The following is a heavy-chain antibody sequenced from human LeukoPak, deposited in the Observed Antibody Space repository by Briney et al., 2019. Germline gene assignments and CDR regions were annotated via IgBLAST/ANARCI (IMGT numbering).Heavy chain of an antibody. CDR2: IYHGGST. Sequence: SETLSLTCTVSGHSSSSGYYWGWIRQPPGKGLEWIGSIYHGGSTYYNPPLKSRITMSVDTSKNQFSLKLTSVTAADTAVHYCARVRLWFGDHLDDYWGQGTLVTVSS. J-gene: IGHJ4*02. CDR3: ARVRLWFGDHLDDY. D-gene: IGHD3-10*01. CDR1: GHSSSSGYY. V-gene: IGHV4-38-2*02.